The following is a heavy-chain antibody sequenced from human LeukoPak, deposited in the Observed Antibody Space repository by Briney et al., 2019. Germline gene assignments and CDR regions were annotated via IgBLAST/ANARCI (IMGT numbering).Heavy chain of an antibody. J-gene: IGHJ6*02. Sequence: GESLKISCKGSGYSFTSYWIGWVRQMPGKGLEWMGIIYPGDSDTRYSPSFQGQVTISADKSISTAYLQWSSLKASDTAMYYCARQGIAAAAVLGPFYYYYGMDVWGQGTTVTVSS. CDR3: ARQGIAAAAVLGPFYYYYGMDV. D-gene: IGHD6-13*01. CDR2: IYPGDSDT. V-gene: IGHV5-51*01. CDR1: GYSFTSYW.